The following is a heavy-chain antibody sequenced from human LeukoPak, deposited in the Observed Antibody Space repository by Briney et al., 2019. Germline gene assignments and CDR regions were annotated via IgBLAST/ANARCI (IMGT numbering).Heavy chain of an antibody. CDR2: IYYSGST. V-gene: IGHV4-39*07. CDR3: ARESPAVGYYDSSGYSRDY. D-gene: IGHD3-22*01. J-gene: IGHJ4*02. CDR1: GGSISSSSNY. Sequence: SETLSLTCTVSGGSISSSSNYWGWIRQPPGKGLEWIGSIYYSGSTYYNPSLKSRVTISVDTSKNQFSLKLSSVTAADTAVYYCARESPAVGYYDSSGYSRDYWGQGTLVTVSS.